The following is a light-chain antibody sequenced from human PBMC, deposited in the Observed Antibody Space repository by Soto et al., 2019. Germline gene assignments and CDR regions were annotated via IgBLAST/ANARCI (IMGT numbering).Light chain of an antibody. CDR1: TGAVTSGHY. CDR3: LLSYSGAQGV. V-gene: IGLV7-46*01. CDR2: DTS. Sequence: QAVVTQEPSLTVSPGGTVTLTCGSSTGAVTSGHYPYWFQQKPGQAPRTLIYDTSNKHSWTPARFSGSLPGGKAALTLSGAQPEDEAEYYCLLSYSGAQGVFGGGTKLTVL. J-gene: IGLJ3*02.